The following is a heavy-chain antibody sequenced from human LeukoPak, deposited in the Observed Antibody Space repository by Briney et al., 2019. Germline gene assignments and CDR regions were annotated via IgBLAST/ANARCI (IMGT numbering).Heavy chain of an antibody. Sequence: ASVKVSCKASGYTFTGYYMHWVRQAPGQGLEWMGWINPNSGGTNYAQKFQGRVTMTRDTSISTAYMELSRLRSDDTAVYYCARVVDYYGSGREQLDYWGQGTLVTVSS. V-gene: IGHV1-2*02. D-gene: IGHD3-10*01. CDR3: ARVVDYYGSGREQLDY. CDR1: GYTFTGYY. J-gene: IGHJ4*02. CDR2: INPNSGGT.